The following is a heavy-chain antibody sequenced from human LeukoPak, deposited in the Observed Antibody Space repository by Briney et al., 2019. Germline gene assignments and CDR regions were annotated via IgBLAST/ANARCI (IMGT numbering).Heavy chain of an antibody. J-gene: IGHJ4*02. CDR1: GGSISSGGYY. D-gene: IGHD5-12*01. CDR2: IYHSGST. CDR3: ARDPSGYDSLFDY. Sequence: SETLSLTCTVSGGSISSGGYYWSWIRQPPGKGLEWIGYIYHSGSTYYNPSLKSRVTISVDRSKNQFSLKLSSVTAADTAVYYCARDPSGYDSLFDYWGQGTLVTVSS. V-gene: IGHV4-30-2*01.